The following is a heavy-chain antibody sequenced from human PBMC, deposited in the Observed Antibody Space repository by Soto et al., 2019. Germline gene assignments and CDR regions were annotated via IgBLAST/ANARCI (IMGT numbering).Heavy chain of an antibody. J-gene: IGHJ6*02. CDR2: ISGSGGST. CDR1: GFTFSIYS. V-gene: IGHV3-23*01. CDR3: ARDPNYDFWSGYRNKEGTYGMDV. D-gene: IGHD3-3*01. Sequence: GGSLRLSCAASGFTFSIYSMNWVRQAPGKGLEWVSLISGSGGSTHYADSVEGRFTISRDNAQSSLYLQMNSLRVEDTAVYYCARDPNYDFWSGYRNKEGTYGMDVWGQGTTVTVSS.